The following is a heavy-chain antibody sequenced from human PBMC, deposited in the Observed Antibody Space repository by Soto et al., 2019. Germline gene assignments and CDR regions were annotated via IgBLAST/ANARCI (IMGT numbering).Heavy chain of an antibody. CDR2: IYYSGNT. CDR3: GRGEVDRYNGNYGIDY. V-gene: IGHV4-59*01. CDR1: AGSICSYY. D-gene: IGHD1-7*01. Sequence: KSSETLSLTCTVSAGSICSYYWSWIRQPPGKGLEWIGYIYYSGNTNYTPSLKSRVTILVDTSKNHFSLKLSSVTAADTAVYYCGRGEVDRYNGNYGIDYWGQGTLVTVSS. J-gene: IGHJ4*02.